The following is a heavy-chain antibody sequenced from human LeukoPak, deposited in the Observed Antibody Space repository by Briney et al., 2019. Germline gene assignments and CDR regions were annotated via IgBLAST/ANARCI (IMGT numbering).Heavy chain of an antibody. J-gene: IGHJ4*02. V-gene: IGHV1-69*05. CDR3: ARGVIVAATHFDN. CDR1: GGSFSRHA. CDR2: IIPLFGTT. Sequence: SVKVSCKASGGSFSRHAISWVRQAPGQGLEWMGEIIPLFGTTHYAQKFQGRVTITTDESTSTGYVELSSLRSEDTAVYYCARGVIVAATHFDNWGQGTLVTVSS. D-gene: IGHD1-26*01.